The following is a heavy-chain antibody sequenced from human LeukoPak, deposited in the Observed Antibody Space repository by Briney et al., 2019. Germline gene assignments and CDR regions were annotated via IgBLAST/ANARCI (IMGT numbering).Heavy chain of an antibody. CDR1: GGTFSSYA. Sequence: ASVKVSCKASGGTFSSYAISWVRQAPGQGLEWMGGIIPIFGTANYAQKFQGRVTITTDESTSTAYMGLSSLRSEDTAVYYCARGGSSWYSYYYYMDVWGKGTTVTVSS. CDR3: ARGGSSWYSYYYYMDV. CDR2: IIPIFGTA. D-gene: IGHD6-13*01. J-gene: IGHJ6*03. V-gene: IGHV1-69*05.